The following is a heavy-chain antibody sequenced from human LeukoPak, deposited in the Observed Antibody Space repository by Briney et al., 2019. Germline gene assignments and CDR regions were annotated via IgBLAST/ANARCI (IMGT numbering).Heavy chain of an antibody. CDR3: ARAASWNQHFVREAY. CDR1: GGSISSYY. D-gene: IGHD1-14*01. V-gene: IGHV4-59*01. CDR2: IYYSGST. J-gene: IGHJ4*02. Sequence: PSETLSLTCTVSGGSISSYYWSWIRQPPGKGLEWIGYIYYSGSTNYNPSLKSRVTISVDTSKNQFSLKLSSVTGADTAVYYCARAASWNQHFVREAYWGQGTLVTVSS.